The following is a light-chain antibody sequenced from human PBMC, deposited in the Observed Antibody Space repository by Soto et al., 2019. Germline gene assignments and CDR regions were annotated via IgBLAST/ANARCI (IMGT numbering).Light chain of an antibody. CDR2: GAS. V-gene: IGKV3-20*01. J-gene: IGKJ4*01. CDR1: QSLANTF. Sequence: LLTQSPGTLSLSPGDRATLSCRASQSLANTFLAWYQQKSVQSTRLLIYGASDRAADIPDRFTGSGSGADFTLTISRLEPEDFAVYFCHQYGTLPSSVGGGTKVEIK. CDR3: HQYGTLPSS.